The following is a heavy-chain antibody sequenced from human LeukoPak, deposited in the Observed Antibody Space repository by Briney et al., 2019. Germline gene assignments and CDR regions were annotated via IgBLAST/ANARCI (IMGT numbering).Heavy chain of an antibody. CDR2: MNPNSGNT. D-gene: IGHD2-21*02. V-gene: IGHV1-8*01. CDR1: GYTFTSYD. J-gene: IGHJ4*02. Sequence: ASVKVSCKASGYTFTSYDINWVRQATGQGLEWMGWMNPNSGNTGYAQKFQGRVTITADESTSTAYMELSSLRSEDTAVYYCAGEGRMTHFDYWGQGTLVTVSS. CDR3: AGEGRMTHFDY.